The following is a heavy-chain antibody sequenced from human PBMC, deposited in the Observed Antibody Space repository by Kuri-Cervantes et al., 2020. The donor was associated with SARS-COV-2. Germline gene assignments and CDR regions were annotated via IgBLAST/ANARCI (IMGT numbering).Heavy chain of an antibody. V-gene: IGHV3-30*18. CDR2: NSFDGSKG. CDR3: AKDVQYCTRTSCSHYDYNGMDV. CDR1: GFTLSCHG. D-gene: IGHD2-2*01. Sequence: GESLKTSCATSGFTLSCHGMSWVRQAPGKGLEWVAVNSFDGSKGYFGDSMKGRFTISRDNSNNTLYHQMNSLRPEDTAVYYCAKDVQYCTRTSCSHYDYNGMDVWGQGTTVTVSS. J-gene: IGHJ6*02.